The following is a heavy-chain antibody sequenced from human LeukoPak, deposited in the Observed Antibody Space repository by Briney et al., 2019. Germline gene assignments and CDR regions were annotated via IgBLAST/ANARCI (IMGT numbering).Heavy chain of an antibody. Sequence: QSGGSLRLSCAASGFTVSNSYMSWVRQAPGKGLEWVSAISGSGGSTYYADSVKGRFTISRDNSKNTLYLQMDSLRAEDTAVYYCAKAYKEYCSSTSCSFDYWGQGTLVTVSS. D-gene: IGHD2-2*01. V-gene: IGHV3-23*01. J-gene: IGHJ4*02. CDR1: GFTVSNSY. CDR2: ISGSGGST. CDR3: AKAYKEYCSSTSCSFDY.